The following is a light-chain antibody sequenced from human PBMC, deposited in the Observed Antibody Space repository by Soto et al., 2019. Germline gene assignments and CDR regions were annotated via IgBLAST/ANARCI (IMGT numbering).Light chain of an antibody. Sequence: QSVLTQPASASGSPGQSVTISCTGTISDVGGYNYVSWYQQHPGKAPKLMIYEVSKRPSGVPDRFSGSKSGNTASLTVSGLQAEDEADYYCSSYAGSNNYVFGTGTKVTVL. CDR2: EVS. V-gene: IGLV2-8*01. CDR3: SSYAGSNNYV. CDR1: ISDVGGYNY. J-gene: IGLJ1*01.